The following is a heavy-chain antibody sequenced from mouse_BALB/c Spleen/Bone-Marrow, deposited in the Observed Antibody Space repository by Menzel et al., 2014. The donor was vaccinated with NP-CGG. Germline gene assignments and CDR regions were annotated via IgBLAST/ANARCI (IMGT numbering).Heavy chain of an antibody. D-gene: IGHD4-1*01. CDR2: IDPETGGT. V-gene: IGHV1-15*01. J-gene: IGHJ3*01. Sequence: LQQSGAELVRPGASVTLSCKASGYTFTDYEMHWVKQTPVHGLEWIGAIDPETGGTAYNQKFKGKATLTADKSSSTAYMELRSLTSEDSAVYYCTRSETGPFAYWAKGLWSLSLQ. CDR1: GYTFTDYE. CDR3: TRSETGPFAY.